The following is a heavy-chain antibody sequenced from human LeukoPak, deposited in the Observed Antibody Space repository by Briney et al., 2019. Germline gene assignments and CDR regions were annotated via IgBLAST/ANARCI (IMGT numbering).Heavy chain of an antibody. Sequence: ASVKVSCKASGYTFTNSYIHWVRQAPGQVLEWMGLINPDGGDTNYAQNFQGRVTLTRDTSTSTVYMELSSLRSEDTAIYYCARIRDGYNDAYDIWGQGTVVTVPS. D-gene: IGHD5-24*01. CDR1: GYTFTNSY. V-gene: IGHV1-46*01. CDR3: ARIRDGYNDAYDI. CDR2: INPDGGDT. J-gene: IGHJ3*02.